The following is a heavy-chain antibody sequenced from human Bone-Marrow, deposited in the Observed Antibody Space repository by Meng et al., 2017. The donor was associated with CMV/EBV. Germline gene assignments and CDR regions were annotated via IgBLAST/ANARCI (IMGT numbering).Heavy chain of an antibody. CDR1: GGSISSGGYY. CDR3: ARGYLMDPAMGPHFDY. J-gene: IGHJ4*02. Sequence: SETLSLTCTVSGGSISSGGYYWSWIRQHPGKGLEWIGEINHGGSTNYNPSLKSRVTISVDTSKNQFSLKLSSVIAADTAVYYCARGYLMDPAMGPHFDYWGQGTLVTVSS. CDR2: INHGGST. D-gene: IGHD5-18*01. V-gene: IGHV4-39*07.